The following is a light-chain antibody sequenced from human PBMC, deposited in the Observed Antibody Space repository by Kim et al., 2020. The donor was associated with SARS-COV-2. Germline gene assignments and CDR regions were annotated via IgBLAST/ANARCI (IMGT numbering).Light chain of an antibody. V-gene: IGLV3-21*04. Sequence: APGKTARITCGGNNIGSKSVHWYQQKPGQAPVLVIYYDSDRPSGIPERFSGSNSGNTATLIISRVEAGDEADYYCQVWDSSSDHWVFGGGAKLTVL. J-gene: IGLJ3*02. CDR2: YDS. CDR1: NIGSKS. CDR3: QVWDSSSDHWV.